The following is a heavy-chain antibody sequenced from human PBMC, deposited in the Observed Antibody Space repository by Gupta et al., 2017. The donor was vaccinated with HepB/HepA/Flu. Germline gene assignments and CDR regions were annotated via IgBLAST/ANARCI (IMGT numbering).Heavy chain of an antibody. D-gene: IGHD5-24*01. J-gene: IGHJ4*02. Sequence: EVQLVESGGGLVQPGGSLRLTCVTSGFPMRDYSLDWVRQAPGKGLEWISYISTSSSTIYYADSVRGRFTISRDNAKNSLYLQMNSLRDEDTAIYYCATGWLSNSFNYWGQGALVTASS. CDR2: ISTSSSTI. CDR3: ATGWLSNSFNY. V-gene: IGHV3-48*02. CDR1: GFPMRDYS.